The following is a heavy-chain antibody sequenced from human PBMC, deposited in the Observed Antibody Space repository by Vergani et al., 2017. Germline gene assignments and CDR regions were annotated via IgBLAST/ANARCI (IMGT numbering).Heavy chain of an antibody. Sequence: QVQLQESGPGLVKPSQTLSLTCSVSGDSISSGVYYWNWIRQHPGKGLEWIGYIYSTGSTHHNPSLRRRINMSVDTSKNQFSLKLSSVTAADTAVYYCARAEAPGKRLWFGGRWVDYWGQGTLVTVSS. CDR2: IYSTGST. CDR3: ARAEAPGKRLWFGGRWVDY. V-gene: IGHV4-31*03. J-gene: IGHJ4*02. CDR1: GDSISSGVYY. D-gene: IGHD3-10*01.